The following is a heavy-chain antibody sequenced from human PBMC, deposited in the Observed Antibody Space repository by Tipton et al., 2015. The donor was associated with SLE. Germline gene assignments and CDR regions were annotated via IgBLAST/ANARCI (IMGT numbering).Heavy chain of an antibody. Sequence: GLVKPSGTLSLTCTVSRGSISSSNWWSWVRQPPGKGLEWIGEIYHSGGTNYNPSLKSRVTISVNTSKNQLSLRLSSVTAADTAMFYCASGTLEWSHEPDYWGQGTLVTVSS. D-gene: IGHD3-3*01. V-gene: IGHV4-4*02. J-gene: IGHJ4*02. CDR3: ASGTLEWSHEPDY. CDR1: RGSISSSNW. CDR2: IYHSGGT.